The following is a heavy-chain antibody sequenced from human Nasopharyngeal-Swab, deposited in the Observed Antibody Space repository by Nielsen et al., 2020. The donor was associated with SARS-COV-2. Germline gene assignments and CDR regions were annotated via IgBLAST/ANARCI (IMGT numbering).Heavy chain of an antibody. Sequence: KVSCKGSGYSFTSYWIGWVPQMPGKGLEWMGIIYPGDSDTRYSPSFQGQVTISADKSISTAYLQWSSLKASDTAMYYCARRHEVRTTVTHYYYYGMDVWGQGTTVTVSS. CDR3: ARRHEVRTTVTHYYYYGMDV. V-gene: IGHV5-51*01. CDR1: GYSFTSYW. J-gene: IGHJ6*02. CDR2: IYPGDSDT. D-gene: IGHD4-11*01.